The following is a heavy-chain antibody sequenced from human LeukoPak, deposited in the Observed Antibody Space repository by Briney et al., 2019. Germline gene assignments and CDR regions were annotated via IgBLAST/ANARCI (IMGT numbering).Heavy chain of an antibody. V-gene: IGHV4-34*01. CDR1: GGSFSGYY. CDR2: INHSGST. D-gene: IGHD5-12*01. Sequence: KPSETLSLTCAVYGGSFSGYYWSWIRQPPGKGLEWIGEINHSGSTNYNPSLKSRVTISVDTSKNQFSLKLSSVTAADTAVYYCARYWGSGSYFDYWGQGTLVTVSS. J-gene: IGHJ4*02. CDR3: ARYWGSGSYFDY.